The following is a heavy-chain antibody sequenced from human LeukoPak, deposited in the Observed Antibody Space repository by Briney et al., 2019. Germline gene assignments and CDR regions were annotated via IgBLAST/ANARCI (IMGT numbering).Heavy chain of an antibody. CDR1: GYTLTGYY. CDR2: INPNSGGT. D-gene: IGHD3-22*01. J-gene: IGHJ5*02. CDR3: ARTDTMIVVVPHRQNWFDP. V-gene: IGHV1-2*02. Sequence: ASVKVSCKASGYTLTGYYMHWVRQAPGQGLEGMGGINPNSGGTNYAQMFQGRVTMTRDTSISTAYMEVSRLRSDDTAVYYCARTDTMIVVVPHRQNWFDPWGQGTLVTVSS.